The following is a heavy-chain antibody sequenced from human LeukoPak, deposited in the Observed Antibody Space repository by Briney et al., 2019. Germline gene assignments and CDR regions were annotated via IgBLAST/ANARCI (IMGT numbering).Heavy chain of an antibody. CDR1: GGSISSGSYY. V-gene: IGHV4-61*02. J-gene: IGHJ6*03. Sequence: PSETLSLTCTVSGGSISSGSYYWSWIRQPAGKGLEWIGRIYTSGSTNYNPSLKSRVTISVDTSKNQFSLKLSSVTAADTAVYYCARERGGMLTMVRVYYMDVWGKGTTVTISS. D-gene: IGHD3-10*01. CDR2: IYTSGST. CDR3: ARERGGMLTMVRVYYMDV.